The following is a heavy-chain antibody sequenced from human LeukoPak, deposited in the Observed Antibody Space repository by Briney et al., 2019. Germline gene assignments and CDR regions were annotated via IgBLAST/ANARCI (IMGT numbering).Heavy chain of an antibody. CDR2: IYASGNT. CDR1: GGSINSASYY. D-gene: IGHD4-11*01. J-gene: IGHJ4*02. Sequence: PSQTLSLTCTVSGGSINSASYYWTWIRQPAGKGLEWIGRIYASGNTNYNPSLKSRVTISIDASKSQFSLKLSSVTATDTAVYYYARVQDYSIADAFFDYWGQGTLVTVSS. V-gene: IGHV4-61*02. CDR3: ARVQDYSIADAFFDY.